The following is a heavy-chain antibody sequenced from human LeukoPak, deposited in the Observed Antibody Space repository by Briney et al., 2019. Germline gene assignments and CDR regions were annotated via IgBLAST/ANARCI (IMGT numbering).Heavy chain of an antibody. J-gene: IGHJ5*02. D-gene: IGHD3-22*01. CDR2: IHYSGDA. CDR1: GASISSYY. CDR3: AGDRGYRTRWFDP. Sequence: SETLSLTCTVSGASISSYYWSWIRRPPGKGLEWIGFIHYSGDATYNPSLQSRVTLSVDTSKNQFSLKVSSVTAADTAVYYCAGDRGYRTRWFDPWGQGTLVTVSS. V-gene: IGHV4-59*01.